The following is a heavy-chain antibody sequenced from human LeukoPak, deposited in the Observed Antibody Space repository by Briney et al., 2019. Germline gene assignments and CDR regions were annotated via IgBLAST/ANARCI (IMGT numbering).Heavy chain of an antibody. D-gene: IGHD2-21*01. CDR1: GFTFSVYG. J-gene: IGHJ4*02. V-gene: IGHV3-30*02. CDR3: AKDMGSYCGGDCSPIN. CDR2: IRYDGSNK. Sequence: GRSLKLSCAASGFTFSVYGMHWVRQAPGKGLEWVAFIRYDGSNKYYADSVKGRFTISRDNSKNTLYLQMNSLRAEDTAVYYCAKDMGSYCGGDCSPINWGQGTLVTVSS.